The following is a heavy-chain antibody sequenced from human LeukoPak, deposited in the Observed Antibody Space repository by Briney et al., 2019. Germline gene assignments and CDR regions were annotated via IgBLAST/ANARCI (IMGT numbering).Heavy chain of an antibody. V-gene: IGHV3-11*04. CDR2: ISSSGSTI. Sequence: PGGSLRLSCAASGFTFSDYYMSWIRQAPGKGLEWVSYISSSGSTIYYADSVKGRFTISRDNAKNSLYLQMNSLRAEDTAVYYCARVSLSSSPRYAFDIWGQGTMVTVSS. D-gene: IGHD6-13*01. CDR3: ARVSLSSSPRYAFDI. J-gene: IGHJ3*02. CDR1: GFTFSDYY.